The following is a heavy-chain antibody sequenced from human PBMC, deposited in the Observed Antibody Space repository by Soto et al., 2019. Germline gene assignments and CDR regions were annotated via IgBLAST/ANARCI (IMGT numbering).Heavy chain of an antibody. CDR1: GGSFSSYY. V-gene: IGHV4-34*01. D-gene: IGHD5-12*01. CDR3: AGEGGGGYNSFDY. CDR2: INHSGST. Sequence: SETLSLTCAVYGGSFSSYYWSWIRQPPGKGLEWIGEINHSGSTNYNPSLKSRVTISVDTSKNQFSLKLSSVTAAGTAVYYCAGEGGGGYNSFDYWGQGTLVTVSS. J-gene: IGHJ4*02.